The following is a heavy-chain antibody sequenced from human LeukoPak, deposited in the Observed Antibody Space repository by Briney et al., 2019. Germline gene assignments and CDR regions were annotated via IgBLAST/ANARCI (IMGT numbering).Heavy chain of an antibody. Sequence: GGSLRLSCVASGFSVSTNYMSWVRQAPGKGLEWVSGISGSGGSTYYADSVKGRFTISRDNSKNTLYLQMNSLRAEDTAVYYRAKGRSLFDYWGQGTLVTVSS. J-gene: IGHJ4*02. CDR1: GFSVSTNY. CDR3: AKGRSLFDY. V-gene: IGHV3-23*01. CDR2: ISGSGGST.